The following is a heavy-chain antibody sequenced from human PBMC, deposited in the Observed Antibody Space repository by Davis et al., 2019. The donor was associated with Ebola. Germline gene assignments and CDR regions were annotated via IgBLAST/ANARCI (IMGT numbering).Heavy chain of an antibody. CDR3: GLGGWEPRF. D-gene: IGHD1-26*01. CDR1: GFVLDYYV. J-gene: IGHJ4*02. V-gene: IGHV3-9*01. Sequence: GESLKLSCAASGFVLDYYVMYWVRQAPGKGLEWAAGISRKSGSVGSADSVKGRFTISRDNAKNSLYLQMNSLRAEDTALYYCGLGGWEPRFWGQGTLVTVSS. CDR2: ISRKSGSV.